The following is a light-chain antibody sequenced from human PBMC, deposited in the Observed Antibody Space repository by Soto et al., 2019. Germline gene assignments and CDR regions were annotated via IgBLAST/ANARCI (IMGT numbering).Light chain of an antibody. J-gene: IGLJ2*01. CDR3: GTWDSSLSADVV. CDR2: ENN. Sequence: QSVLTQPPSVSAAPGQKVTISCSGSSSNIGNNYVSWYQQLPGTAPKLLIYENNKRPSGIPDRFSGSKSGTSATLGITGLQTGDEADYYGGTWDSSLSADVVFGGGTQLTVL. V-gene: IGLV1-51*02. CDR1: SSNIGNNY.